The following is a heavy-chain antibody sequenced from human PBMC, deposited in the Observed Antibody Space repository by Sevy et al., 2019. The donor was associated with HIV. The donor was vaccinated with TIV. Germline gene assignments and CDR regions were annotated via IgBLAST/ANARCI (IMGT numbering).Heavy chain of an antibody. Sequence: ASVKVSCKVSGYTLTELSMHWVRQAPGKGLEWMGSFDPEDGETIYAQKFQGRVTMTEDTFKDTAYMELSSLRSEDAAVYYFATTKDYYDSSGSPFDYWGQGTLVTVSS. CDR3: ATTKDYYDSSGSPFDY. D-gene: IGHD3-22*01. CDR2: FDPEDGET. CDR1: GYTLTELS. V-gene: IGHV1-24*01. J-gene: IGHJ4*02.